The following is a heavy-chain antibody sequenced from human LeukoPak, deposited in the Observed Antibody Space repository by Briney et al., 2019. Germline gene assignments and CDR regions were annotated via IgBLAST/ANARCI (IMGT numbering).Heavy chain of an antibody. D-gene: IGHD5-18*01. CDR1: GFSLSTSGVG. Sequence: SGPTLVKTTQTLTLTCTFSGFSLSTSGVGVGWIRQPPGKALEWLALIYWDDDKSYSPSLKSRLTITKDTSKNQVVLTMTNMDPVDTATYYCAHTNTAMVSVDYWGQGTLVTVSS. CDR3: AHTNTAMVSVDY. J-gene: IGHJ4*02. CDR2: IYWDDDK. V-gene: IGHV2-5*02.